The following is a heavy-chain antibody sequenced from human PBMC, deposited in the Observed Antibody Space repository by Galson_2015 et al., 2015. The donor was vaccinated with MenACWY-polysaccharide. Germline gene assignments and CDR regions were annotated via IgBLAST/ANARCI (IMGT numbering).Heavy chain of an antibody. V-gene: IGHV1-8*01. CDR3: ARGGKYYYDSSGYLNWFDS. Sequence: SVKVSCKASGYTFTSYDINWVRQTTGHGLEWMGWMNPNSGNTGYAQKFQGRVTMTRNTSISIAYMDLSSLRSEDTAVYYCARGGKYYYDSSGYLNWFDSWGQGTLVTVSS. CDR2: MNPNSGNT. D-gene: IGHD3-22*01. J-gene: IGHJ5*01. CDR1: GYTFTSYD.